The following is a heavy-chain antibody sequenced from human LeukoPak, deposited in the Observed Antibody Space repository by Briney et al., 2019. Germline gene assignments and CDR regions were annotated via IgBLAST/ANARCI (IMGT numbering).Heavy chain of an antibody. Sequence: GGSLRLSCAASGFTFTNYWMHWVRQAPGMGLVWVSRLPPDELGIIYADSVKGRFTVSRDNAKNTVYLQMNNLRVDDTAMYYCVGTIASRGSEYWGQGALVTVPS. V-gene: IGHV3-74*01. CDR2: LPPDELGI. CDR1: GFTFTNYW. D-gene: IGHD6-6*01. J-gene: IGHJ4*02. CDR3: VGTIASRGSEY.